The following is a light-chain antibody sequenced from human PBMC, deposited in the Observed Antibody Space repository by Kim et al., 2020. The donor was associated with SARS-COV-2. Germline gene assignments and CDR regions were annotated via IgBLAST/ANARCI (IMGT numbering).Light chain of an antibody. CDR3: QQYENV. CDR1: QDISKE. CDR2: DTS. V-gene: IGKV1-33*01. Sequence: ALSAPVGDKVTITCQAKQDISKELNWYQQKQGKAPKLLIYDTSSVEIGVPSRFSGSGAGTHFILTISSLQPEDIATYYCQQYENVFGPGTKVDIK. J-gene: IGKJ3*01.